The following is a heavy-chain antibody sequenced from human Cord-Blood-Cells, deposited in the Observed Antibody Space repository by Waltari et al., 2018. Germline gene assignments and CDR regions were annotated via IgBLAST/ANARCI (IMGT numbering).Heavy chain of an antibody. CDR1: GGSFSGYY. CDR2: INHSGST. Sequence: QVQLPQWGAGLLKPSETLSLSWPVYGGSFSGYYWGWTRQPPGKGLEWIGEINHSGSTNYNPSLKSRVTISVDTSKNQFSLKLSSVTAADTAVYYCARAIGSSGWYFDYWGQGTLVTVSS. V-gene: IGHV4-34*01. CDR3: ARAIGSSGWYFDY. J-gene: IGHJ4*02. D-gene: IGHD6-19*01.